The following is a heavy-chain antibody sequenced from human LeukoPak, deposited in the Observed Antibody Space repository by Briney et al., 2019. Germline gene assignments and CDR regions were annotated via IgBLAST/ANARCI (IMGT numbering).Heavy chain of an antibody. Sequence: ASVKVSCKASGYTFTSYGISWVRQAPGQGLEWMGWISAYNGNTNYAQKLQGRVTMTTDTSTSTAYMELRSLRSDDTAVYYCARRDYDFWSGYSAGYGMDVWGQGTTVTVSS. CDR3: ARRDYDFWSGYSAGYGMDV. CDR2: ISAYNGNT. CDR1: GYTFTSYG. D-gene: IGHD3-3*01. V-gene: IGHV1-18*01. J-gene: IGHJ6*02.